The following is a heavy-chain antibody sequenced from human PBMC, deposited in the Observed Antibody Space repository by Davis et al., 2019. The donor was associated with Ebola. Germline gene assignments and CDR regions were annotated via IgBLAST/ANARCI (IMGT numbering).Heavy chain of an antibody. CDR3: ARAQFPTTSDH. V-gene: IGHV1-18*04. J-gene: IGHJ4*02. D-gene: IGHD1-1*01. CDR1: GYTFTHYG. Sequence: SVKVSCKASGYTFTHYGITWVRQAPGQGLEWMGWINPHNGNTNYAQNVQGRVTMHTATSTSTAYMEVGSLKSDDTAVYYCARAQFPTTSDHWGQGTLVTVSS. CDR2: INPHNGNT.